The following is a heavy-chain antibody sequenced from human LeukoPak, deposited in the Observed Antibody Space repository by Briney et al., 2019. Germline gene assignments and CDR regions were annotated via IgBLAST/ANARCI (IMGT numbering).Heavy chain of an antibody. CDR2: FDPEDGET. V-gene: IGHV1-24*01. CDR1: GYTLTELS. D-gene: IGHD3-22*01. J-gene: IGHJ3*02. Sequence: ASVKVSCKVSGYTLTELSMHWVRQAPGKGLEWMGGFDPEDGETIYAQKFQGRVTMTEDTSTDTAYMELSSLRSEDTAVYYCATPEKDDSSGYGAFDIWGQGTMVTVSS. CDR3: ATPEKDDSSGYGAFDI.